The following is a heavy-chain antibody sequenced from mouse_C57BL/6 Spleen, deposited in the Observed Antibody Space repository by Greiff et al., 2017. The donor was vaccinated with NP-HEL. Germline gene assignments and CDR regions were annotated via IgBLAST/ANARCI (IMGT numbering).Heavy chain of an antibody. J-gene: IGHJ1*03. V-gene: IGHV1-69*01. CDR1: GYTFTSYW. CDR3: ARYPDYYGSSDWYFDV. CDR2: IDPSDSYT. D-gene: IGHD1-1*01. Sequence: VQLQQPGAELVMPGASVKLSCKASGYTFTSYWMHWVKQRPGQGLEWIGEIDPSDSYTNYNQKFKGKSTLTVDKSSSTAYMQLSSLTSEDSAVYYCARYPDYYGSSDWYFDVWGTGTTVTVSS.